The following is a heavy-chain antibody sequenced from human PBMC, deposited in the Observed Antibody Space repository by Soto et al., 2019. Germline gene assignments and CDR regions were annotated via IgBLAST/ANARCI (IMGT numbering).Heavy chain of an antibody. D-gene: IGHD6-19*01. J-gene: IGHJ3*01. V-gene: IGHV5-51*01. CDR3: ARCLVVAGTTNAFDV. Sequence: GESLKISCKASGDSFVSYWIGWVRQMPGGGLEWMGIIYPGDFDTRYSPSFRGRVTISVDKSVSTAYLQWSSLTASDTATYYCARCLVVAGTTNAFDVWGQGTMVTVSS. CDR2: IYPGDFDT. CDR1: GDSFVSYW.